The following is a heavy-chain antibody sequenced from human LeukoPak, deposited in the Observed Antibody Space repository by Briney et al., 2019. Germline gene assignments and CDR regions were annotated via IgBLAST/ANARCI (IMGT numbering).Heavy chain of an antibody. Sequence: QPGGSLRLSCVASGFTFSDYWMSWVRQAPGKGLEWVANIETDGDQKNYVDSVKGRFAISRDNARNSLYLQMNSLTDEDTAVYYCARDIPSGFYTPDYWGRGTLVTVSS. CDR3: ARDIPSGFYTPDY. V-gene: IGHV3-7*01. CDR1: GFTFSDYW. CDR2: IETDGDQK. J-gene: IGHJ4*02. D-gene: IGHD5-12*01.